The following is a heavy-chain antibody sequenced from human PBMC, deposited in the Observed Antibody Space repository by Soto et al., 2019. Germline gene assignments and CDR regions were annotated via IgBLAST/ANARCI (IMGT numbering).Heavy chain of an antibody. Sequence: QGHLVQSGAEVKKPGASVKVSCKASGYTFTRYGISWVRQAPGQVLEWMGWISGYNGDTNYAQNLQGRVTMTIDTSTTTAYMELRSLTSDDTAVYYCAKNGQPPYYYYGLDVWGQGTTVTVSS. D-gene: IGHD2-8*01. CDR3: AKNGQPPYYYYGLDV. V-gene: IGHV1-18*01. CDR1: GYTFTRYG. CDR2: ISGYNGDT. J-gene: IGHJ6*02.